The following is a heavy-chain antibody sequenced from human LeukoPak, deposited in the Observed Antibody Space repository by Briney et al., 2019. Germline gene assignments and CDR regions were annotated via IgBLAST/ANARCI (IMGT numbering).Heavy chain of an antibody. V-gene: IGHV4-59*01. D-gene: IGHD1-26*01. Sequence: PSETLSLTCTVSGDSISGYYWSWIRQPPGKGLEWIGNIYYSGTTNHNPSLKSRVTISVDTSKNQFSLKLSSVAAADTATYYCARGGSYHGYWGQGTLVTVSS. CDR1: GDSISGYY. J-gene: IGHJ4*02. CDR3: ARGGSYHGY. CDR2: IYYSGTT.